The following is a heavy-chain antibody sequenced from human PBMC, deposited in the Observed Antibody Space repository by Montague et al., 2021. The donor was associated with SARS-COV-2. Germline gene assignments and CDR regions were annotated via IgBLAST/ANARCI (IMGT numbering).Heavy chain of an antibody. CDR1: GDSITSGFYY. V-gene: IGHV4-61*02. D-gene: IGHD3-9*01. CDR2: IHTSGST. J-gene: IGHJ6*02. CDR3: SKDFDWQQDPSTDYFHYSMDV. Sequence: TLSLTCAVSGDSITSGFYYWSWLRQPAGRGLEWIGRIHTSGSTNYNPSLKTRVTISLDRSKNQFSLILSSVTAADTAVYFCSKDFDWQQDPSTDYFHYSMDVWGQGTTVIVSS.